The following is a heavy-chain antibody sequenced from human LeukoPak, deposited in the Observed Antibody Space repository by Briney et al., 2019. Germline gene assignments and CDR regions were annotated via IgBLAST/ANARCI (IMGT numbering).Heavy chain of an antibody. D-gene: IGHD1-26*01. CDR2: IWYDGSNK. J-gene: IGHJ4*02. Sequence: GGSLRLSCAASGFTFSSYGFNWVRQAPGKGLEWVAVIWYDGSNKYYADSVKGRFTISRDNSKNTLYLQMNSLRAEDTAVYYCARPTYSGSYYWFDYWGQGTLVTVSS. CDR1: GFTFSSYG. CDR3: ARPTYSGSYYWFDY. V-gene: IGHV3-33*08.